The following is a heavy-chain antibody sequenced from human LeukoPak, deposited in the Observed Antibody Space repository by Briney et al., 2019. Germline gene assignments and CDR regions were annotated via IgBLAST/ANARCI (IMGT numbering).Heavy chain of an antibody. J-gene: IGHJ4*02. D-gene: IGHD3-10*01. Sequence: GRSLRLSCAASGFTFDDYAMHWVRQAPGKSLEWVSGISWNSGSIGYADSVKGRFTISRDNAKNSLYLQMNSLRAEDTALYYCAKDISYGSGSPYFDYWGQGTLVTVSS. CDR3: AKDISYGSGSPYFDY. CDR1: GFTFDDYA. CDR2: ISWNSGSI. V-gene: IGHV3-9*01.